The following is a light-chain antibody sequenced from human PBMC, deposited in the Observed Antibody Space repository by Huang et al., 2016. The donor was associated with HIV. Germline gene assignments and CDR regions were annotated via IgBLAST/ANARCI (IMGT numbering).Light chain of an antibody. CDR1: QSVTSDY. V-gene: IGKV3-20*01. Sequence: DTVLTQSPGTLSLSPGERATLSCRARQSVTSDYLAWYQQKPGQAPRLLIYGASTRATGIPARFRGSGSGTDFTLTISRLEPEDFAVYFCQQYGTSPLTFGGGTKVDIK. J-gene: IGKJ4*01. CDR3: QQYGTSPLT. CDR2: GAS.